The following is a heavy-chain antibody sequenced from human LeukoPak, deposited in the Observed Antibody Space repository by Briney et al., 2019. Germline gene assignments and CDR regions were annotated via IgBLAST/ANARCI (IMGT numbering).Heavy chain of an antibody. CDR1: GGSISSSNW. V-gene: IGHV4-4*02. Sequence: SGTLSLTCAVSGGSISSSNWWSWVRQPPGKGLEWIGEIYHSGSTNYNPSLKSRVTISVDKSKNQFSLKLGSVTAADTAVYYCARGRYTMVRGFRPNNWFDPWGQGTLVTVSS. D-gene: IGHD3-10*01. CDR3: ARGRYTMVRGFRPNNWFDP. J-gene: IGHJ5*02. CDR2: IYHSGST.